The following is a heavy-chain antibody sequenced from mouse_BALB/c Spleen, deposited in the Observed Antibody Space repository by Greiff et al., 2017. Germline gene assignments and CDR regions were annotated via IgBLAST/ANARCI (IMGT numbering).Heavy chain of an antibody. D-gene: IGHD2-3*01. CDR1: GFSLTSYG. CDR3: ARVYDGYYLAY. CDR2: IWSGGST. J-gene: IGHJ3*01. Sequence: VKLMESGPGLVQPSQSLSITCTVSGFSLTSYGVHWVRQSPGKGLEWLGVIWSGGSTDYNAAFISRLSISKDNSKSQVFFKMNSLQANDTAIYYCARVYDGYYLAYWGQGTLVTVSA. V-gene: IGHV2-2*02.